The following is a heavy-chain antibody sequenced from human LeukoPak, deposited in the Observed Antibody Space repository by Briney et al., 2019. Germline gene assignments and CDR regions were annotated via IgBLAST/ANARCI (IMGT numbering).Heavy chain of an antibody. D-gene: IGHD1-26*01. CDR3: AKDSGARDYFDY. CDR1: GFTFSSYA. CDR2: ISGSGGST. V-gene: IGHV3-23*01. Sequence: GGSLRLSCAASGFTFSSYAMRWVRQAPGKWLEWVSAISGSGGSTYYADSVKGRFTISRDNSKNTLYLQMNSLRAEDTAVYYCAKDSGARDYFDYWGQGTLVTVSS. J-gene: IGHJ4*02.